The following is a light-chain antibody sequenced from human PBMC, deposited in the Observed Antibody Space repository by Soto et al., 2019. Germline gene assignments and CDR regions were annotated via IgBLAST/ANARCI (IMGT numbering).Light chain of an antibody. CDR1: SSDVGSYNL. CDR3: CSYAGTITYYD. J-gene: IGLJ1*01. CDR2: EVT. V-gene: IGLV2-23*02. Sequence: QSVLTQPASVSGSPGQSITTSCTGTSSDVGSYNLVSWYQQHPGKAPKLMISEVTKRPSGVSNRFSGSKSGNTASLTISGLQAEDETDYYCCSYAGTITYYDFGTGTKVTVL.